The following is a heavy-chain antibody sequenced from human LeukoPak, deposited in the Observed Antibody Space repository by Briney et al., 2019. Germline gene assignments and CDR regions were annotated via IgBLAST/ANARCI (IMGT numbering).Heavy chain of an antibody. D-gene: IGHD3-3*01. CDR1: GFTFSSYS. Sequence: GGSLRLSCAASGFTFSSYSMNWVRQAPGKGLEWVSSITSSSNYAWYADSLKGRFTISRDNAKNSLYLQMNSLRAEDTAVFYCARSLGLFYYNGMDVWGQGTTVTVSS. V-gene: IGHV3-21*01. CDR3: ARSLGLFYYNGMDV. J-gene: IGHJ6*02. CDR2: ITSSSNYA.